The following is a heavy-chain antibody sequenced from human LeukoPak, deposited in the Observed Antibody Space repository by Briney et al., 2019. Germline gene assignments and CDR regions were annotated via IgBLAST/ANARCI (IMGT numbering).Heavy chain of an antibody. CDR2: ISAYNGNT. J-gene: IGHJ4*02. CDR1: GYTFTSYG. D-gene: IGHD1-26*01. V-gene: IGHV1-18*01. Sequence: ASVTVSCKASGYTFTSYGISWVRQAPGQGLEWMGLISAYNGNTKYAQNFQGRVTMTTDTSTTTAYMELRSLRSDDTAVYYCARVTRILGPTPTNFDCWGQGTLVTVSS. CDR3: ARVTRILGPTPTNFDC.